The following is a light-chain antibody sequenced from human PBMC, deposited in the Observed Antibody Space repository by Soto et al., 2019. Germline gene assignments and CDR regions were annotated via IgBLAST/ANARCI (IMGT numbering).Light chain of an antibody. J-gene: IGKJ1*01. CDR1: QSVSSK. CDR3: QQYGSPSWT. CDR2: DAS. V-gene: IGKV3-15*01. Sequence: EIAMTQAPATVSVSPGERATLSCRASQSVSSKLAWYQQKPGQAPRLLIYDASTRATGIPARFSGSGSGTEFTLTISRLEPEDFAVYYCQQYGSPSWTFGQGTKVDIK.